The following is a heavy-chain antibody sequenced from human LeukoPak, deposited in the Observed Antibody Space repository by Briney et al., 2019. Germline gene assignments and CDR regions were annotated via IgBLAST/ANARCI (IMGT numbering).Heavy chain of an antibody. J-gene: IGHJ3*02. Sequence: ASVKVSCKVSGYTLTELSMHWARQAPGKGLEWMGGFDPEDGETIYAQKFQGRVTMTEDTSTDTAYMELSSLRSEDTAVYYCCLMGLYVIADLDAFDIWGQGTMVTVSS. CDR3: CLMGLYVIADLDAFDI. CDR1: GYTLTELS. V-gene: IGHV1-24*01. D-gene: IGHD3-10*01. CDR2: FDPEDGET.